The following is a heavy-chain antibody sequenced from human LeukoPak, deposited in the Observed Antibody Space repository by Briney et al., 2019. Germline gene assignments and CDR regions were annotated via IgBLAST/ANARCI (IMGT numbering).Heavy chain of an antibody. CDR1: GGTFSSYA. D-gene: IGHD6-13*01. V-gene: IGHV1-69*13. CDR3: AREAGGYSSSSFDY. Sequence: SVQVSCKASGGTFSSYAISWVRQAPGQGLEWMGGIIPIFGTANYAQKFQGRVTITADESTSTAYMELSSLRSEDTAVYYCAREAGGYSSSSFDYWGQGTLVTVSS. CDR2: IIPIFGTA. J-gene: IGHJ4*02.